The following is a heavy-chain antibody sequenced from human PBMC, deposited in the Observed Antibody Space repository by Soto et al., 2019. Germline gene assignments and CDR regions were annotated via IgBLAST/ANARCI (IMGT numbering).Heavy chain of an antibody. J-gene: IGHJ6*02. D-gene: IGHD1-26*01. Sequence: SETLSLTCTVSGVSISSSSYYWGWIRQPPGKGLEWIGSIYYSGSTYYNPSLKSRVTISVDTSKNQFSLKLSSVTAADTAVYYCAIVGATLYYYGMDVWGQGTTVTVSS. CDR3: AIVGATLYYYGMDV. V-gene: IGHV4-39*01. CDR1: GVSISSSSYY. CDR2: IYYSGST.